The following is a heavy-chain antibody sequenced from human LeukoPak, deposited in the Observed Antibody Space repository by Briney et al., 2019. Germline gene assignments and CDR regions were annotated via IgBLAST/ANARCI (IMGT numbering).Heavy chain of an antibody. D-gene: IGHD6-13*01. CDR1: GFSFSTYW. CDR2: IKQDESEK. CDR3: ASGRQLGR. V-gene: IGHV3-7*03. Sequence: SGGSLGLSCAAPGFSFSTYWMSWVRQAPGKGLEWVANIKQDESEKYYVDSVKGRFTISRDNTKNSLYLQMNSLRVEDTAVYYCASGRQLGRWGQGTLVTVSS. J-gene: IGHJ4*02.